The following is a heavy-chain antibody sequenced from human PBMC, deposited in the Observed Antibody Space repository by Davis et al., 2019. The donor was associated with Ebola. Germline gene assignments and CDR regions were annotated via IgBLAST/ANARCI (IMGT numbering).Heavy chain of an antibody. D-gene: IGHD5-24*01. CDR3: ASLPRGYNYFDY. CDR1: GYTFTTYY. Sequence: ASVKVSCKASGYTFTTYYMHWVRQAPGQGLEWMGMINPSGGSTSYTQKFQGRVTMTRDTSTSTVYMELSSLRSEDTAVYYCASLPRGYNYFDYWGQGTLVTVSS. V-gene: IGHV1-46*01. J-gene: IGHJ4*02. CDR2: INPSGGST.